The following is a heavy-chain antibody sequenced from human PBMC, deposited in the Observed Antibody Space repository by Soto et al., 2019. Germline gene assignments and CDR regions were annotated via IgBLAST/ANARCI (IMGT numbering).Heavy chain of an antibody. J-gene: IGHJ4*02. Sequence: KPSETLSLTCTVSGGSISSYYWSWIRQPPGKGLEWIGYIYYSGSTNYNPSLKSRVTISVDTSKNQFSLKLSSVTAADTAVYYCARQPYYYDSLFYFDYWGQGTLVTVSS. CDR1: GGSISSYY. CDR2: IYYSGST. CDR3: ARQPYYYDSLFYFDY. D-gene: IGHD3-22*01. V-gene: IGHV4-59*01.